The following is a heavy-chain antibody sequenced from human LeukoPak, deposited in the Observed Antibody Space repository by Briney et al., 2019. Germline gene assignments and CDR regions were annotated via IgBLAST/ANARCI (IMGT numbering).Heavy chain of an antibody. D-gene: IGHD2-21*01. V-gene: IGHV1-69*04. J-gene: IGHJ3*02. CDR2: ISPILGIS. CDR3: AKETSHFFDSRADAFDI. CDR1: GGTFSSYA. Sequence: SVKVSCKASGGTFSSYAFSWVRQAPGQGLEWMGRISPILGISNYAQKLQGRVTITADQSTSTAYMELSSLRSEDTAVYYCAKETSHFFDSRADAFDIWGQGTMVTVSS.